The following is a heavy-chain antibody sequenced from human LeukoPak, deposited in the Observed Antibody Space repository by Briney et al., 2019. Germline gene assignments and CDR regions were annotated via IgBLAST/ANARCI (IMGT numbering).Heavy chain of an antibody. J-gene: IGHJ4*02. CDR2: IYTSGST. D-gene: IGHD3-22*01. V-gene: IGHV4-4*07. Sequence: SETLSLTCTVSGGSSNNYYWSWIRQSAGKGLEWIGRIYTSGSTNYNPSLKSRVRMSVDTSKNQFSLRLRSVTAADTAVYYCARESGYYYDTSGYTFDYWGQGILVTVSS. CDR3: ARESGYYYDTSGYTFDY. CDR1: GGSSNNYY.